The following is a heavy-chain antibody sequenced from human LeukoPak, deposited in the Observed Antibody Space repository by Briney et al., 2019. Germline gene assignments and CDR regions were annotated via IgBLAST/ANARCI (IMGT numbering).Heavy chain of an antibody. V-gene: IGHV3-21*01. CDR3: AVNNYYYGMDV. CDR1: GFTFSSHS. J-gene: IGHJ6*02. CDR2: ISSTSTYI. Sequence: GGSLRLSCAASGFTFSSHSMNWVRQAPGKGLEWVSSISSTSTYIYTADSLRGRFTISRDNAKNSLYLQINSLRAEDTAVYYRAVNNYYYGMDVWGQGTTVTVSS.